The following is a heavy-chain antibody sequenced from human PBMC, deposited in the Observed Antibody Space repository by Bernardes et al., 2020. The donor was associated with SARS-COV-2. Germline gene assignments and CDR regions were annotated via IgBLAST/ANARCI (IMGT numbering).Heavy chain of an antibody. D-gene: IGHD3-16*01. Sequence: VGSLRLSCAASGFTFDDSGMSWVRQAPGQGLEWVSGINWNGGSTGYADSVKGRFTISRDNAKNSLYLQMNSLRAEDTALYHCARGKSKPNYVWGSYRNSEFDPWGQGALVTVSS. J-gene: IGHJ5*02. CDR3: ARGKSKPNYVWGSYRNSEFDP. V-gene: IGHV3-20*01. CDR1: GFTFDDSG. CDR2: INWNGGST.